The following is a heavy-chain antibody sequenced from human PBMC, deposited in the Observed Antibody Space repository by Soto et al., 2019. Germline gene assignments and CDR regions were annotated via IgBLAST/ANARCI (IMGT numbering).Heavy chain of an antibody. D-gene: IGHD3-3*01. Sequence: GASVKVSCKASGYTFTSYGISWVRQAPGQGLEWMGWISAYNGNTNYAQKLQGRVTMATDTSTSTAYMELRSLRSDDTAVYYCARTGGGITIFGVVINSTSYYYYGMDVWGQGTTVTVYS. CDR1: GYTFTSYG. CDR2: ISAYNGNT. J-gene: IGHJ6*02. CDR3: ARTGGGITIFGVVINSTSYYYYGMDV. V-gene: IGHV1-18*04.